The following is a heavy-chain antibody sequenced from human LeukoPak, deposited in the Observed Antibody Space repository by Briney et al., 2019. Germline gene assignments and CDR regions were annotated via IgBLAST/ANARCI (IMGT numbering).Heavy chain of an antibody. CDR3: ARDVVARPPPSFDY. D-gene: IGHD2-15*01. CDR2: ICTSGTI. V-gene: IGHV4-4*07. Sequence: SETLSLTCTVSGDSISSCYWSWIRQPAEKGLEWIGRICTSGTINYNPSLKNRVTMSVDTSKNQFSLKLTSVTAADTAVYYCARDVVARPPPSFDYWGQGTLVTVSS. CDR1: GDSISSCY. J-gene: IGHJ4*02.